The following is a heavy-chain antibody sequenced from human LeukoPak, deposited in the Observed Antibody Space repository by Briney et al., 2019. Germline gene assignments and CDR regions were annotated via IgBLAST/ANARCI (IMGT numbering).Heavy chain of an antibody. V-gene: IGHV4-34*01. Sequence: SETLSLTCAVYGGSFSGYYWSWIRQPPGKGLEWIGEINHSGSTNYNPSLKSRVTISVDTSKNQFSLKLSSVTAADTAVYYCARFDYYDSSGSQDAFDIWGQGTMVTVSS. D-gene: IGHD3-22*01. CDR3: ARFDYYDSSGSQDAFDI. CDR2: INHSGST. J-gene: IGHJ3*02. CDR1: GGSFSGYY.